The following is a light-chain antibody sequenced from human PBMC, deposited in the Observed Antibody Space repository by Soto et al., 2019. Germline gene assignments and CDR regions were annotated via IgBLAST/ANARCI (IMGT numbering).Light chain of an antibody. CDR2: GAS. J-gene: IGKJ1*01. V-gene: IGKV3-20*01. Sequence: EIVLTQSPGTLSLSPGERATLSSRASQRVSSSYLAWYQQKPGQAPRLLIYGASSRATGIPDRFSGSGSGIDFTLTISRLEPEDFAAYYCQQYGSSPPWTFGQGTKVEI. CDR1: QRVSSSY. CDR3: QQYGSSPPWT.